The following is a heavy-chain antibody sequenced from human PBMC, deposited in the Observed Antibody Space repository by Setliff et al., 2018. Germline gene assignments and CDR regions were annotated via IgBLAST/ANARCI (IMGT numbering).Heavy chain of an antibody. CDR2: ISGYYNKT. CDR1: GFVFITYA. J-gene: IGHJ3*02. V-gene: IGHV1-18*01. D-gene: IGHD4-17*01. CDR3: ARDSPTVVTHLRVFDI. Sequence: ASVKVSCKTSGFVFITYAITWVRQAPGQGLEWMGWISGYYNKTNYAQKFQDRVTMTTDTSTGTAYMELRSLRPDDTAVYYCARDSPTVVTHLRVFDIWGQGTRVTVSS.